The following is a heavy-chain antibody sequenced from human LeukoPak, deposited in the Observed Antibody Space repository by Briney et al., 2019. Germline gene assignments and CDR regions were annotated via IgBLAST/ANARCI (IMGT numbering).Heavy chain of an antibody. J-gene: IGHJ4*02. CDR2: IWYDGSNK. CDR3: ARAFATGAHDY. V-gene: IGHV3-33*01. Sequence: PGGSLRLSCAASGFTFSSYGMHWVRQAPGKGLEWVAVIWYDGSNKYYADSVKGRFTVSRDNAKNSLYLQMNSLRAEDTAVYYCARAFATGAHDYWGQGTLVTVSS. CDR1: GFTFSSYG. D-gene: IGHD3-9*01.